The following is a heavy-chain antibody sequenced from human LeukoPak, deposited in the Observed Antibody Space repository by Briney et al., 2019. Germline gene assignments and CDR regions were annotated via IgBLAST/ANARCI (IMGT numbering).Heavy chain of an antibody. D-gene: IGHD6-13*01. V-gene: IGHV1-18*04. CDR2: ISAYNGNT. CDR1: GYTFTSYG. J-gene: IGHJ4*02. Sequence: EASVKVSCKASGYTFTSYGISWVRQAPGQGLEWMGWISAYNGNTNYAQKLQGRVTMTTDTSTSTANMKLRSLRYDDTAVYYCASVRTYSSDYWGQGTLVTVSS. CDR3: ASVRTYSSDY.